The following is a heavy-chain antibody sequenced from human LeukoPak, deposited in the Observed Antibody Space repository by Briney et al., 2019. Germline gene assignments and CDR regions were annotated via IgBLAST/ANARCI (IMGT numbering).Heavy chain of an antibody. Sequence: GGSLRLSCAASGFMFSSYWMSWVRQAPGKGLEWVANIKQDGSEKYYVDSVKGRFTLSRDNAKNSLNLQMNSLRAEDTAVYYCARWPYSSSYYFDYWGQGTLVTVSS. CDR2: IKQDGSEK. V-gene: IGHV3-7*01. CDR3: ARWPYSSSYYFDY. J-gene: IGHJ4*02. D-gene: IGHD6-6*01. CDR1: GFMFSSYW.